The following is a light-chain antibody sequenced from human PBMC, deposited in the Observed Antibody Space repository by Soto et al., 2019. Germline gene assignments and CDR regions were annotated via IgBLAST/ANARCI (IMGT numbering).Light chain of an antibody. V-gene: IGLV2-14*01. J-gene: IGLJ1*01. CDR3: CSYTRSGTLI. Sequence: QSVLTQPPSASGSFGQSVTISCTGTSSDVGGYNYVSWYQQHPGKAPKLMIYEVSERPSGVSYRFSGTKSGNTASLTVSGLQAEDEADYYCCSYTRSGTLIFGTGTKVTVL. CDR1: SSDVGGYNY. CDR2: EVS.